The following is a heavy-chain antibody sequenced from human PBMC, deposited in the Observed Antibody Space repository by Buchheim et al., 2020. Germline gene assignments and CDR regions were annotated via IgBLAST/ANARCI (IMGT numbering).Heavy chain of an antibody. J-gene: IGHJ6*02. CDR2: INHSGST. V-gene: IGHV4-34*01. CDR3: ARLRAYCSGGSCYSGGYYYYGMDV. CDR1: GGSFSGYY. D-gene: IGHD2-15*01. Sequence: QVQLQQWGAGLLKPSETLSLTCAVYGGSFSGYYWSWIRQPPGKGLEWIGEINHSGSTNYNPSLKSRVTISVDTSKNQFSLKLSSVTAADTAVYYCARLRAYCSGGSCYSGGYYYYGMDVWGQGTT.